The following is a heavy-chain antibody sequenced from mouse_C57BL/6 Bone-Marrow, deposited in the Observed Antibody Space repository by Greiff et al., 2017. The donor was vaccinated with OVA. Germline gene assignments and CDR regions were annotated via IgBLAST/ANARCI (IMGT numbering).Heavy chain of an antibody. Sequence: EVQLVESGGGLVQPGGSLKLSCAASGFTFSDYGMAWVRQAPRKGPEWVAFISNLAYSIYYADTVTGRFTISRENAKNTLYLEMSSLRSEDTAMYYCARLIYYDYDKYFDVWGTGTTVTVSS. V-gene: IGHV5-15*01. D-gene: IGHD2-4*01. CDR3: ARLIYYDYDKYFDV. CDR2: ISNLAYSI. J-gene: IGHJ1*03. CDR1: GFTFSDYG.